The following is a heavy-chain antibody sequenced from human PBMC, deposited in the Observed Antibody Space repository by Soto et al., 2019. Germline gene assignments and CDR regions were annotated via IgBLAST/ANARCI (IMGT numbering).Heavy chain of an antibody. J-gene: IGHJ5*02. Sequence: SETLSLTCNVSGDSIRSYFWSWIRQPPGKGLEWIGYIPYSGGPTYNPSLKSRVTISIDTSKKQFSLKMTSVTAADTAVYYCASSKMGLISVLETWGQGALVTVSS. V-gene: IGHV4-59*01. CDR2: IPYSGGP. D-gene: IGHD2-8*01. CDR3: ASSKMGLISVLET. CDR1: GDSIRSYF.